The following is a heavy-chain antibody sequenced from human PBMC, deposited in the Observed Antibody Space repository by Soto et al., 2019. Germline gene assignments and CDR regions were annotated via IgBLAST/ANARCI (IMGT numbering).Heavy chain of an antibody. V-gene: IGHV4-31*02. CDR3: ASVYGGDPENYCDV. D-gene: IGHD2-21*02. CDR2: IYCCGRI. J-gene: IGHJ4*02. Sequence: SETLTLSCTVSGFSISSGGSYWSWIGQHPGKGREWVGSIYCCGRIYYNPSLKRREILSVDTSKTHDTLTRRSGTSTYSAMYYWASVYGGDPENYCDVKGQGALVTVAS. CDR1: GFSISSGGSY.